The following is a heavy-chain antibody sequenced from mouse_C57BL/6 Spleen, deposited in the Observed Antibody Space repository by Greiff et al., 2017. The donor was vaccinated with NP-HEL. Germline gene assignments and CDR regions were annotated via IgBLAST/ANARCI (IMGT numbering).Heavy chain of an antibody. J-gene: IGHJ2*01. Sequence: EVQLKESGGGLVKPGGSLKLSCAASGFTFSDYGMHWVRQAPEKGLEWVAYISSGSSTIYYADTVKGRFTISRDNAKNTLFLQMTSLRSEDTAMYYCARPGLGPNYFDYWGQGTTLTVSS. CDR1: GFTFSDYG. D-gene: IGHD4-1*01. CDR3: ARPGLGPNYFDY. V-gene: IGHV5-17*01. CDR2: ISSGSSTI.